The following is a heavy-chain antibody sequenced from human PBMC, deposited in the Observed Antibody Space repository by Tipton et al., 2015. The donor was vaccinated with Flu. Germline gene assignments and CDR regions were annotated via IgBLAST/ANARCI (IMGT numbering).Heavy chain of an antibody. CDR3: ARSTYYYGSGSSDF. J-gene: IGHJ4*02. D-gene: IGHD3-10*01. Sequence: TLSLTCDVSGYSISSGYYWGWIRQPPGKGLEWIGTISHSGRTYYNPSLKSRVTISIDTYKKHFSLKLSSVTAADTAVYYCARSTYYYGSGSSDFWGQGTLVTFSS. V-gene: IGHV4-38-2*01. CDR2: ISHSGRT. CDR1: GYSISSGYY.